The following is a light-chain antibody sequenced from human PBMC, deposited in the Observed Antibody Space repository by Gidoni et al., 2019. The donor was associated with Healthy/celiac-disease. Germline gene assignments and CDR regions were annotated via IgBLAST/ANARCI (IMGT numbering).Light chain of an antibody. Sequence: EIMLTQSPATLSLSPGERATLSCRASQSVSSYLAWYQQKPGQAPRLPIYDASNRATGIPARFSGSGSGTDFTLTISSLEPEDFAVYYCQQRSNWPSTFGQGTRLEIK. J-gene: IGKJ5*01. CDR3: QQRSNWPST. CDR1: QSVSSY. CDR2: DAS. V-gene: IGKV3-11*01.